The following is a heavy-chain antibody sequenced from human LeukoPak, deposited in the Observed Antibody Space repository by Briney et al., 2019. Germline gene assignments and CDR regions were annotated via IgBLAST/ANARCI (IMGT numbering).Heavy chain of an antibody. CDR2: IYYSGST. Sequence: SETLSLTCTVSGGSISSSSYYWGWIRQPPGKGLEWIGSIYYSGSTYYNPSLKSRVTISVDTSKNQFSLKLSSVTAADTAVYYCARGDYDFWSGYYRYYFDYWGQGTLVTVSS. CDR1: GGSISSSSYY. V-gene: IGHV4-39*07. D-gene: IGHD3-3*01. CDR3: ARGDYDFWSGYYRYYFDY. J-gene: IGHJ4*02.